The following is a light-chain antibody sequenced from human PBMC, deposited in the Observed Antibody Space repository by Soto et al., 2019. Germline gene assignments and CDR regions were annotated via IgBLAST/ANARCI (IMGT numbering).Light chain of an antibody. J-gene: IGKJ5*01. CDR2: DAY. CDR1: QSVSGK. Sequence: EMLMTQSPATLSVSPVESATLSCMASQSVSGKLAWYQQKPGQAPRLLIYDAYTRATGIPARFSGSGSGTNFTLSISSLQSEDFAVYYCQQYTNWPPITFGQGTRLEIK. CDR3: QQYTNWPPIT. V-gene: IGKV3-15*01.